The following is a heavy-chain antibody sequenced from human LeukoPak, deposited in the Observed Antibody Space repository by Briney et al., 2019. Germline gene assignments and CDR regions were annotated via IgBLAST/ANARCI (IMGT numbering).Heavy chain of an antibody. CDR2: IKSKTDGGTT. CDR1: GFTFSNAW. D-gene: IGHD3-16*01. V-gene: IGHV3-15*01. CDR3: TTALLGEGVLDY. Sequence: GGSLRLSCAASGFTFSNAWMSWVRQAPGKGLEWVGRIKSKTDGGTTDYAAPVKGRLTISRDDSKNTLYLQMKSLKTEDTAVYYCTTALLGEGVLDYWGQGTLVTVSS. J-gene: IGHJ4*02.